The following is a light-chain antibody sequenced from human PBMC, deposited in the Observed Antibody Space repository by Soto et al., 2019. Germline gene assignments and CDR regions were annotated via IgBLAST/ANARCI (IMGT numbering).Light chain of an antibody. J-gene: IGKJ1*01. CDR1: QSVSSK. CDR2: GAS. Sequence: EIVMTQSPATLSVSPGEGATLSCRASQSVSSKLAWYQQKPGQAPRLLIYGASTRATGLPARFSGSGSGTEFTLIISSLQSEDSAVYYCQQYNSWLWTFGQGTKVEIK. CDR3: QQYNSWLWT. V-gene: IGKV3-15*01.